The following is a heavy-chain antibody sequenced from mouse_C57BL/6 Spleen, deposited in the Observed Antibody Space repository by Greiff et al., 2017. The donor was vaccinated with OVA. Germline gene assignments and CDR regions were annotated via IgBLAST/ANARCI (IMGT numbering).Heavy chain of an antibody. CDR3: ARSTTGTDFDY. D-gene: IGHD4-1*02. V-gene: IGHV1-50*01. CDR2: IDPSDSYT. Sequence: QVQLQQPGAELVKPGASVKLSCKASGYTFTSYWMQWVKQRPGQGLEWIGEIDPSDSYTNYNQKFKGKATLTVDTSSSTAYMQLSSLTSEDSAVYYCARSTTGTDFDYWGQGTTLTVSS. CDR1: GYTFTSYW. J-gene: IGHJ2*01.